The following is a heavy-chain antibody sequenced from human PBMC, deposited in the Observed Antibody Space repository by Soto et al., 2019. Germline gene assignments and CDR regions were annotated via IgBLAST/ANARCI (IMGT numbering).Heavy chain of an antibody. CDR1: GGSISSGGYS. V-gene: IGHV4-30-2*01. Sequence: SLTCAVSGGSISSGGYSWSWIRQPPGKGLEWIGYIYHSGSTYYNPSLKSRVTISVDRSKNQFSLKLSSVTAADTAVYYCARDSYSSSSRGWFDPWGQGTLVTVSS. D-gene: IGHD6-6*01. J-gene: IGHJ5*02. CDR2: IYHSGST. CDR3: ARDSYSSSSRGWFDP.